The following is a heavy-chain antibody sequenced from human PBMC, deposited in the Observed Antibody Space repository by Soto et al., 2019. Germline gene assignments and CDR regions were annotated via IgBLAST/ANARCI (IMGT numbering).Heavy chain of an antibody. D-gene: IGHD2-21*01. Sequence: PXECLSLSCTSSGFPFMNVDMSWVRQAPGQGLEWLGRIKSKTDGETTEYAAPVKGRFSISRDDSKNTLFLQMNNLEIADTGTYYSEPLYEGQQYSIDYCGQGTLVTVSS. CDR2: IKSKTDGETT. J-gene: IGHJ4*02. CDR1: GFPFMNVD. V-gene: IGHV3-15*01. CDR3: EPLYEGQQYSIDY.